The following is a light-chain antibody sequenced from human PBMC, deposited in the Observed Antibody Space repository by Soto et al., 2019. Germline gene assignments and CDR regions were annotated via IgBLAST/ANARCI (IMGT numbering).Light chain of an antibody. CDR2: DAS. CDR1: HSVSSY. J-gene: IGKJ5*01. CDR3: QQRSNWPPIT. V-gene: IGKV3-11*01. Sequence: EIGLTQYPGALSPGERATLSCRASHSVSSYLAWYQHKPGQAPRLLIHDASHRAAGIPARFSGSGFGTDFTLTISSLEPEDAAVYYCQQRSNWPPITFGHGTRLEIK.